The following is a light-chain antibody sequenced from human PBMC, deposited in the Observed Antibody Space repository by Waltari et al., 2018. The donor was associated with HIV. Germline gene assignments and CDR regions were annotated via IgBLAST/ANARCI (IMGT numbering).Light chain of an antibody. CDR3: ASYAGRNTLV. Sequence: QSALTQPPSASGSPGQSVTISCMGKASDVGAYNCVSWYQQPPGKPPKLIIYEVFTRPSCVPDLFSCSKSGHTASLTVSGLHADDEANYYCASYAGRNTLVFGGGTTLTVL. V-gene: IGLV2-8*01. J-gene: IGLJ2*01. CDR1: ASDVGAYNC. CDR2: EVF.